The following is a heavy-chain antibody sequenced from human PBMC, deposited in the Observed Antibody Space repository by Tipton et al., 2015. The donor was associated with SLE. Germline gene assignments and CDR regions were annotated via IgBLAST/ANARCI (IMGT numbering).Heavy chain of an antibody. CDR1: GGTFSSYT. J-gene: IGHJ1*01. CDR2: IIPILGMA. V-gene: IGHV1-69*09. Sequence: QLVQSGAEVKKPGSSVKVSCKASGGTFSSYTISWVRQAPGQGLEWMGRIIPILGMANYAQKFQGRVTITADKSTSTAYMEPSSLRSEDTAVYYCARVVAAAGPPGEYFQHWGQGTLVTVSS. CDR3: ARVVAAAGPPGEYFQH. D-gene: IGHD6-13*01.